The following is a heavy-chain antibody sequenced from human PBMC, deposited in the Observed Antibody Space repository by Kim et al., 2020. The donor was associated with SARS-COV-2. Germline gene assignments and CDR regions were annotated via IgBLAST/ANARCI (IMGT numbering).Heavy chain of an antibody. CDR2: ISSTSSNI. CDR1: GFTFSSYY. V-gene: IGHV3-48*04. CDR3: AREEGSGWFDP. J-gene: IGHJ5*02. Sequence: GGSLRLSCAGSGFTFSSYYMNWVRQAPGKGLEWVSSISSTSSNIYYADSVQGRFTISRDNAKNSLYLQMNSLRAEDTAVYYCAREEGSGWFDPWGQGTL.